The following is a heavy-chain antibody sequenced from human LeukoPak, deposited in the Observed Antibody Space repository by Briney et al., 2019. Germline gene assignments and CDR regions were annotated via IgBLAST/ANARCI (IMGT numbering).Heavy chain of an antibody. CDR1: GGSITGYY. V-gene: IGHV4-4*07. CDR3: ARQRDDSGSTYDY. CDR2: IYSSEIT. D-gene: IGHD3-10*01. J-gene: IGHJ4*02. Sequence: SDPLSLTCTVCGGSITGYYWSWMRQPAGKGLEWIGRIYSSEITDYNPSLKSRVTMSVDTSKNQFSLKLSSVTAADTAVYYCARQRDDSGSTYDYWGQGTLATVSS.